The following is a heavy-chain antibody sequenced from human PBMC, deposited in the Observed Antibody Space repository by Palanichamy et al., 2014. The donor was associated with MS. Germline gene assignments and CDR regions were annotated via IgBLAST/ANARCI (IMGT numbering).Heavy chain of an antibody. V-gene: IGHV3-48*01. J-gene: IGHJ5*02. CDR1: GFTFSNYG. CDR2: ISSISSTT. CDR3: ARDPSALDP. Sequence: EVQLVESGGGLVQPGGSLRLSCAASGFTFSNYGMNWVRQAPGKGLEWVSYISSISSTTYYADSVRGRFTISRDNAKNSLSLQMNSLRAEDTAVYYCARDPSALDPWGQGTLVTVSS.